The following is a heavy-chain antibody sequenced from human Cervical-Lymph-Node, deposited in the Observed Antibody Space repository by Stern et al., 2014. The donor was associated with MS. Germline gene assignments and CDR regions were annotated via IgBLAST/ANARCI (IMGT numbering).Heavy chain of an antibody. V-gene: IGHV1-46*01. D-gene: IGHD1-1*01. CDR3: ASDTTGEDYFDY. CDR2: IKLSGGSK. CDR1: GYTFTSYP. Sequence: VHLVESGAEVNKPGASVKVSCKGSGYTFTSYPMHWVRQAPGQGLEWMGIIKLSGGSKNYAHPFQGRVTMTRDKSPNTVYMNLRSLRADDTAVYYWASDTTGEDYFDYWGQGALVTVSS. J-gene: IGHJ4*02.